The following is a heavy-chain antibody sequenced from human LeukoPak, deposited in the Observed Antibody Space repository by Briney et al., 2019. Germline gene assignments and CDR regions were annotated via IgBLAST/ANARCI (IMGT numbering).Heavy chain of an antibody. CDR1: GGSISSSSYY. CDR2: IYYSGST. Sequence: SETLSLTCTVSGGSISSSSYYWGWIRQPPGKGLEWIGSIYYSGSTNYNPSLKSRVTISVDTSKNQFSLKLSSVTAADTAVYYCARVGYCVGECPDYWGQGTLVTVSS. J-gene: IGHJ4*02. D-gene: IGHD2-21*01. CDR3: ARVGYCVGECPDY. V-gene: IGHV4-39*07.